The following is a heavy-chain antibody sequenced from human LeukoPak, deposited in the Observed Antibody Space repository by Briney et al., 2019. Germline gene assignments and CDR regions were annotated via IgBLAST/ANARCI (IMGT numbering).Heavy chain of an antibody. V-gene: IGHV4-59*01. CDR3: ARHGYVWGSYRT. D-gene: IGHD3-16*02. CDR1: GGSISSYY. CDR2: IYYSGST. Sequence: SETLSLTCTVSGGSISSYYWSWIRQPPGKGLEWIGYIYYSGSTNYNPSLKSRVTVSVDTSKNQFSLKLSSVTAADTAVYYCARHGYVWGSYRTWGQGTLVTVSS. J-gene: IGHJ5*02.